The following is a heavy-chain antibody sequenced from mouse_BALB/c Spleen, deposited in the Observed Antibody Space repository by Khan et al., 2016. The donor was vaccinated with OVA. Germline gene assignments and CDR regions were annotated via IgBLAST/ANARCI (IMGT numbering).Heavy chain of an antibody. CDR1: GYTFTSYW. J-gene: IGHJ2*01. V-gene: IGHV1-7*01. CDR3: ARDSIDY. CDR2: INPTSGYT. Sequence: VQLQQSGAELAKPGASVKMSCKASGYTFTSYWMHWIKQRPGQGLEWIGYINPTSGYTDYNQKFKDKATLIADKSSSTAYMQLSSLTSDDSAVYYCARDSIDYWGQGTALTVSS.